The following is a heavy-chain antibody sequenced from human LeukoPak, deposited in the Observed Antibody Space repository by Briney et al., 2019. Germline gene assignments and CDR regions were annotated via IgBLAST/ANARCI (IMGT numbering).Heavy chain of an antibody. J-gene: IGHJ3*02. D-gene: IGHD3-16*02. CDR1: GGSISSYY. CDR3: ARHGLSDAFDI. V-gene: IGHV4-59*08. Sequence: SETLSLTCTVSGGSISSYYWSWIRQPPGKGLEWIGYIYYSGSTNYNPSLKSRVTISVDTSKNQFSLKLSSATAADTAVYYCARHGLSDAFDIWGQGTMVTVSS. CDR2: IYYSGST.